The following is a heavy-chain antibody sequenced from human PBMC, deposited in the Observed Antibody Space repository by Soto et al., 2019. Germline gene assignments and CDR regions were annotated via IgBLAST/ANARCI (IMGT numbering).Heavy chain of an antibody. D-gene: IGHD2-15*01. CDR2: INHSGGT. CDR1: GGSFSSYY. J-gene: IGHJ5*02. Sequence: SETLSLTCAVYGGSFSSYYWSWIRQPPGTGLEWIGEINHSGGTNYNPSLKSRVTISVDTSKNQFSLKLSSVTAADTAVYYCAITNLGYCSGGSCFSFDPWGQGTPVTVSS. CDR3: AITNLGYCSGGSCFSFDP. V-gene: IGHV4-34*01.